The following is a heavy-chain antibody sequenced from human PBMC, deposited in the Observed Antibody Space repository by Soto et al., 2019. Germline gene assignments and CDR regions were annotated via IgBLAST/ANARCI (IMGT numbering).Heavy chain of an antibody. Sequence: SVKVSCKASGGTFSSYAIIWVRQAPGQGLEWMGGIIPIFGTANYAQKFQGRVTITADESTSTAYMELSSLRSEDTAVYYCARLNVDTAGYYYYVMDVWGQGTTVTVSS. CDR1: GGTFSSYA. CDR2: IIPIFGTA. D-gene: IGHD5-18*01. J-gene: IGHJ6*02. CDR3: ARLNVDTAGYYYYVMDV. V-gene: IGHV1-69*13.